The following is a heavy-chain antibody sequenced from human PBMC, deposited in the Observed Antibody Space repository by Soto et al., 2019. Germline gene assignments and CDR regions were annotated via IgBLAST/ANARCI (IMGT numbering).Heavy chain of an antibody. D-gene: IGHD2-2*01. CDR2: INPNSGGT. CDR1: GYTFTGYY. CDR3: ARSGGIVVVPAATLYDYYGMDV. V-gene: IGHV1-2*02. Sequence: ASVKVSCKASGYTFTGYYMHWVRQAPGQGLGWMGWINPNSGGTNYAQKFQGRVTMTRDTSISTAYMELSRLRSDDTAVYYCARSGGIVVVPAATLYDYYGMDVWGQGTTVTVSS. J-gene: IGHJ6*02.